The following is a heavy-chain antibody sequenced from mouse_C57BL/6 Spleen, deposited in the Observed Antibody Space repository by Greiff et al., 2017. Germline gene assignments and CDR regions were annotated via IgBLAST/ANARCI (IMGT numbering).Heavy chain of an antibody. Sequence: QVQLQQPGAELVKPGASVKLSCKASGYTFTSYWMQWVKQRPGQGLEWIGEIDPSDSYTNYNQKFKGKATLTVDTSSSTAYMQLSSLTSEDSAVYYCARFGYWGQGTTLTVSS. J-gene: IGHJ2*01. CDR2: IDPSDSYT. CDR3: ARFGY. D-gene: IGHD3-1*01. V-gene: IGHV1-50*01. CDR1: GYTFTSYW.